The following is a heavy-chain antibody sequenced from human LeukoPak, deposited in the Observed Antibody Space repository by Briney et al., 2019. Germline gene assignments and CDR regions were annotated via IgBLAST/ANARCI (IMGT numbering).Heavy chain of an antibody. D-gene: IGHD3-22*01. CDR3: ARDRSGDSTAYYTDY. Sequence: GGSLRLSCAASGFTVSSTHMTWVRQAPGKGLEWVSLIYSGGSTIYADSVKGRFTISRDNSKNTVYLQMNSLRAEDTAVYYCARDRSGDSTAYYTDYWGQGTLVTVSS. V-gene: IGHV3-66*01. CDR1: GFTVSSTH. CDR2: IYSGGST. J-gene: IGHJ4*02.